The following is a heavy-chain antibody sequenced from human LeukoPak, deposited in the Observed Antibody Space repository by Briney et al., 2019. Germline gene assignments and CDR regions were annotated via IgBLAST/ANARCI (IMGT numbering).Heavy chain of an antibody. D-gene: IGHD6-13*01. CDR3: ARHGDITATGSLDY. J-gene: IGHJ4*02. CDR1: GYSFTSYW. V-gene: IGHV5-51*01. CDR2: IYPGDSDN. Sequence: GESLKISCKGSGYSFTSYWIGWVRKLPGKGLEWMGIIYPGDSDNKYSPSFQGQVTISADKSISTAYLQWRSLKASDTAMYYCARHGDITATGSLDYWGQGTLVTVSS.